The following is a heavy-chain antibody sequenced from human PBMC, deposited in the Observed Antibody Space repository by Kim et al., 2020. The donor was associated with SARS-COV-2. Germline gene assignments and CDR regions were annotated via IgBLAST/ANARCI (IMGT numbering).Heavy chain of an antibody. D-gene: IGHD3-16*01. V-gene: IGHV3-23*01. Sequence: GKGRFTTSRENSKNTLYLQRNSLRAEDTAVYYCAKGGNLRPYYYYYGMDVWGQGTTVTVSS. CDR3: AKGGNLRPYYYYYGMDV. J-gene: IGHJ6*02.